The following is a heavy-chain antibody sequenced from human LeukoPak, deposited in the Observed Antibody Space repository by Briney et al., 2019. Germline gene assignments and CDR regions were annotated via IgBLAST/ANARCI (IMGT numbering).Heavy chain of an antibody. Sequence: SQTLSLTCAISWDSVSSNSAAWNWIRQSPSRGLEWLGRTYYRSKWYNDYAVSVKSRITINPDTSKNQFSLQLNSVTPEDTAVYYCAKDTYYYGSGSYYNGIDYWGQGTLVTVSS. J-gene: IGHJ4*02. CDR3: AKDTYYYGSGSYYNGIDY. D-gene: IGHD3-10*01. V-gene: IGHV6-1*01. CDR2: TYYRSKWYN. CDR1: WDSVSSNSAA.